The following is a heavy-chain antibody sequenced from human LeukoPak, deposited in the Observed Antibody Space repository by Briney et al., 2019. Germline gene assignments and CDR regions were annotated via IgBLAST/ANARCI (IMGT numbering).Heavy chain of an antibody. Sequence: QSSETLSLTCAVYGGSFSGYYWSWIRQPPGKGLEWIGEINHSGSTNYNPSLKSRVTISVDTSKNQFSLKLSSVTAADTAVYYCARGQWLGWFDPWGQGTLVTVSS. J-gene: IGHJ5*02. CDR3: ARGQWLGWFDP. D-gene: IGHD6-19*01. CDR2: INHSGST. CDR1: GGSFSGYY. V-gene: IGHV4-34*01.